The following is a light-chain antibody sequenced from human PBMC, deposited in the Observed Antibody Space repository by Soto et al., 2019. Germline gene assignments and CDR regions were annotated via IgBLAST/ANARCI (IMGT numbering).Light chain of an antibody. Sequence: DIQMTQSPSSLSASVGDRVTITCRASQSISSYLNWYQQKPGKAPKLLIYAASSLQSGVPSRFSGSGSGTEFTLTISSLQPEDFATYYCQQSYSTPRTFGQGTKVELK. CDR2: AAS. CDR3: QQSYSTPRT. J-gene: IGKJ1*01. CDR1: QSISSY. V-gene: IGKV1-39*01.